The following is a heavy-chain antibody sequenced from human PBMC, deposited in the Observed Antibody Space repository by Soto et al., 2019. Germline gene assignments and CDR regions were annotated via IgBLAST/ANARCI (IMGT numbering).Heavy chain of an antibody. CDR1: GGSISSSSYY. CDR3: ARLHGYCISTSCYGYYAMDV. V-gene: IGHV4-39*01. CDR2: IYYSGNT. J-gene: IGHJ6*02. D-gene: IGHD2-2*01. Sequence: SETLSLTCTVSGGSISSSSYYWGWLRQPPGKGLEWIGSIYYSGNTYYNPSLKSRVTISVDTAKNQFSLKLSSVTAADTAVYYCARLHGYCISTSCYGYYAMDVWGQGTTVTVSS.